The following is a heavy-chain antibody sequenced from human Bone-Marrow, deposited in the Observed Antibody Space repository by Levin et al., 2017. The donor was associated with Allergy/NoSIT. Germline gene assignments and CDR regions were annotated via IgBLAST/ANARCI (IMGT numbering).Heavy chain of an antibody. V-gene: IGHV1-69*04. CDR2: IIPILGIA. D-gene: IGHD2-2*01. Sequence: SVKVSCKASGGTFSSYAISWVRQAPGQGLEWMGRIIPILGIANYAQKFQGRVTITADKSTSTAYMELSSLRSEDTAVYYCARDRRACSSTSCPLGNYYYYGMDVWGQGTTVTVSS. J-gene: IGHJ6*02. CDR1: GGTFSSYA. CDR3: ARDRRACSSTSCPLGNYYYYGMDV.